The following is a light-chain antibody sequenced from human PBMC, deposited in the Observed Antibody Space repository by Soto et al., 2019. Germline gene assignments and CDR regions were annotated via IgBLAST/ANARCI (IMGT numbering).Light chain of an antibody. V-gene: IGKV1-27*01. CDR3: QKYNSAPLT. CDR2: AAS. CDR1: QGISKY. J-gene: IGKJ4*01. Sequence: DIPMTQSPSSLSASVGDRVTITCRASQGISKYLAWYQQKPGKVPKLLIYAASTLHSGVPSRFSGSGSGTDFSLTISSLQPEDIATYYCQKYNSAPLTFGGGTKVEMK.